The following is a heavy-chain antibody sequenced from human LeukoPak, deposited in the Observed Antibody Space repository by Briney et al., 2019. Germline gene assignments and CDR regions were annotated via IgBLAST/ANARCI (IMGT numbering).Heavy chain of an antibody. CDR3: GKVRYDSSGYAFDI. CDR1: GFTFNDYA. Sequence: GGSLRLSCVASGFTFNDYAMHWVRQAPGKGLEWVSGISWNSGTTVYADSVKGRFTISRDNGKKSLYLQMNSLRVEDLAFYYCGKVRYDSSGYAFDIWGPGTMVTVSS. D-gene: IGHD3-22*01. J-gene: IGHJ3*02. CDR2: ISWNSGTT. V-gene: IGHV3-9*03.